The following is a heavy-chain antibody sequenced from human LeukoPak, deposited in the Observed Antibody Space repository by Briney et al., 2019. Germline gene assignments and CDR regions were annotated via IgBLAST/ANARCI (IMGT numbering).Heavy chain of an antibody. J-gene: IGHJ4*02. V-gene: IGHV4-39*01. D-gene: IGHD3-10*01. CDR3: ARIGSGSYPH. CDR2: IYYSGTI. CDR1: GGSISSGDYF. Sequence: MTSETLSLTCTVSGGSISSGDYFWGWIRQPPGKGLEWIASIYYSGTIHYTPSLRSRVTMSVDTSKNQFSLKLSSVTAADTAVYYCARIGSGSYPHWGQGTLVTVSS.